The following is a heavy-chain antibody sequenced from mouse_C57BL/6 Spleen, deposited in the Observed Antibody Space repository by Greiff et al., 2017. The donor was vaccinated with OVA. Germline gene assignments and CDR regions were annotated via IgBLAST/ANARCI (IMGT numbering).Heavy chain of an antibody. Sequence: VQLQQSGAELVKPGASVKLSCKASGYTFTSYWMQWVKQRPGQGLEWIGEIDPSDSYTNYNQKFKGKATLTVDTSSSTAYMQLSSLTSEDSAVYYCARVGGPGYFDVWGTGTTVTVSS. J-gene: IGHJ1*03. CDR3: ARVGGPGYFDV. V-gene: IGHV1-50*01. CDR2: IDPSDSYT. CDR1: GYTFTSYW.